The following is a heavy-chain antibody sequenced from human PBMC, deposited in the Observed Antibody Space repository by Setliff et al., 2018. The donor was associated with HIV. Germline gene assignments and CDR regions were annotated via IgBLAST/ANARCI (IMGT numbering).Heavy chain of an antibody. Sequence: SETLSLTCTVSGGSISSSDYYWGWIRQPPGKGLEWIGEINHSGSTNSNPSLKSLVTISVDRSKNQFSLKLSSVTAADTGVYYCARHRDPPGTRWIFYYYYMDLWGEGTTVTVSS. J-gene: IGHJ6*03. CDR2: INHSGST. CDR3: ARHRDPPGTRWIFYYYYMDL. V-gene: IGHV4-39*01. CDR1: GGSISSSDYY. D-gene: IGHD5-12*01.